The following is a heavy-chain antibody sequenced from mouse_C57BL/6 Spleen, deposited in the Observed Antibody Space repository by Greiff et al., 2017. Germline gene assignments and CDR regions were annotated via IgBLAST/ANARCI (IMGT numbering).Heavy chain of an antibody. CDR2: ISDGGSYT. CDR1: GFTFSSYA. Sequence: EVQLQASGGGLVKPGGSLKLSCAASGFTFSSYALSWVRQTPEKRLEWVATISDGGSYTYYPDNVKGRFTISRDNAKNNLYLQMSHLKSEDTAMYYCARDDGYYVFDYWGQGTTLTVSS. D-gene: IGHD2-3*01. J-gene: IGHJ2*01. CDR3: ARDDGYYVFDY. V-gene: IGHV5-4*01.